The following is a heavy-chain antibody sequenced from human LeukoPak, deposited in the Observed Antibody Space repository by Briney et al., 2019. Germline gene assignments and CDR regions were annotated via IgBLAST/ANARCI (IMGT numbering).Heavy chain of an antibody. J-gene: IGHJ3*02. CDR2: ISYSGST. Sequence: SETLSLTCTVSGGSIGSTRYYWGWLRQPPGTGLEWIGSISYSGSTHYIPSLQSRVTISVDTSKNQFSLKLSSVTAADTAVYYCARQRSRYCTNGVCYRRGDAFDIWGQGTMVTVSS. CDR1: GGSIGSTRYY. V-gene: IGHV4-39*01. D-gene: IGHD2-8*01. CDR3: ARQRSRYCTNGVCYRRGDAFDI.